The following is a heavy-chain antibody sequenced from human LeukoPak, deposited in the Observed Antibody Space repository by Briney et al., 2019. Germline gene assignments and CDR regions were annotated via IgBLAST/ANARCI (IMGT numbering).Heavy chain of an antibody. CDR3: ARAVAGPSGRFDY. J-gene: IGHJ4*02. CDR1: GFTFSSHS. D-gene: IGHD6-19*01. CDR2: ISGSGSTL. Sequence: PGGSLRLSCAASGFTFSSHSMGWVRQAPGKGLEWVSYISGSGSTLYYADSVKGRFTISRDNTKNSLYLQMNSLRAEDTAVYYCARAVAGPSGRFDYWGQGTLVTVSS. V-gene: IGHV3-11*01.